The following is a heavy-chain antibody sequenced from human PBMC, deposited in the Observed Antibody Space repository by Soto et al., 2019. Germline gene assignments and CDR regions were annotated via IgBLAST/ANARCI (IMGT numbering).Heavy chain of an antibody. D-gene: IGHD3-9*01. CDR1: GGSMSSSSYY. CDR3: ARGFDILTFGFCLDY. V-gene: IGHV4-39*01. Sequence: ETLSLTCPVSGGSMSSSSYYWGWIRQPPGKGLEWIANMYFSGFYSGSTSYNPSLKSRVTISVDTSKNQFSLQVSSVTAADTAVYYCARGFDILTFGFCLDYWGQGTLVTVSS. J-gene: IGHJ4*02. CDR2: MYFSGFYSGST.